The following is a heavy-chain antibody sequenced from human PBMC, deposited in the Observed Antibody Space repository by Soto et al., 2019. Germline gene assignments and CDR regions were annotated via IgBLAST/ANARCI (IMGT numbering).Heavy chain of an antibody. V-gene: IGHV1-3*01. D-gene: IGHD3-3*01. CDR3: ARDGRFLEWLSHDY. J-gene: IGHJ4*02. Sequence: ASVKVSCKASGYTFTSYAMHWVRQAPGQRLEWMGWINAGNGNTKYSQKFQGRVTITRDTSASTTYMELSSLRSEDTAVYYCARDGRFLEWLSHDYWGQGTLVTVSS. CDR2: INAGNGNT. CDR1: GYTFTSYA.